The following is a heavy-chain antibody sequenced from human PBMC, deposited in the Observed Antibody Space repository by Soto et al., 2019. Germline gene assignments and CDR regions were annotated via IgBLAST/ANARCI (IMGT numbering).Heavy chain of an antibody. CDR2: ISSSGSTI. D-gene: IGHD3-10*01. V-gene: IGHV3-48*03. CDR3: AKRHDRGVKPCDAFDS. CDR1: GFTFSSYE. J-gene: IGHJ3*02. Sequence: GGSLRLSCAASGFTFSSYEMNWVRQAPGKGLEWVSYISSSGSTIYYADSVKGRFTISRDNAKNSLYLQMNSLRAEDTAVYDCAKRHDRGVKPCDAFDSWGQGTRVTVSS.